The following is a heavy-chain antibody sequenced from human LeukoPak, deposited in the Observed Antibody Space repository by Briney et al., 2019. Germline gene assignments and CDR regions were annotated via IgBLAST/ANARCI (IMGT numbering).Heavy chain of an antibody. D-gene: IGHD3-22*01. J-gene: IGHJ6*03. CDR3: TRGSIAYYYMDV. CDR1: GESISGFY. CDR2: IYYSGST. Sequence: SETLSLTCTVSGESISGFYWTCIRQHPGKGREWIGYIYYSGSTNYNPSLKSRVTISVDTSKNQFSLKLSSVTAADTAVYYCTRGSIAYYYMDVWGKGTTVTISS. V-gene: IGHV4-59*01.